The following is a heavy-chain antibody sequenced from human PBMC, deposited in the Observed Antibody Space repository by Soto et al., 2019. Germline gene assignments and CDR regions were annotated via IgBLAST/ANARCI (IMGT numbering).Heavy chain of an antibody. Sequence: ASVKVSCKASGYTFTSYGISWVRQAPGQGLEWMGWISAYNGNTNYAQKLQGRVTMTTDTSTSTAYMELRSLRSDDTAVHYCARAEIRIPYHTYYYYYGMDVWGQGTTVTVSS. CDR2: ISAYNGNT. J-gene: IGHJ6*02. CDR1: GYTFTSYG. V-gene: IGHV1-18*01. CDR3: ARAEIRIPYHTYYYYYGMDV. D-gene: IGHD2-2*01.